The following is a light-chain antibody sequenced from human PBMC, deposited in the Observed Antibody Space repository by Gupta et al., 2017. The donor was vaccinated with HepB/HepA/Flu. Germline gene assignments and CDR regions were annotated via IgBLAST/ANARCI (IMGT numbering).Light chain of an antibody. Sequence: VVLTQSPLSLPVTLGQPASISCRSSQSLVFSDGNTFLHWFQQRPDQSPRRLLYQVTRRDAGVPERFSGSGSGTDFILSISRVEAEDVANYYCVQGTHWPTFGGGTKVEIK. J-gene: IGKJ4*01. CDR3: VQGTHWPT. CDR1: QSLVFSDGNTF. CDR2: QVT. V-gene: IGKV2-30*01.